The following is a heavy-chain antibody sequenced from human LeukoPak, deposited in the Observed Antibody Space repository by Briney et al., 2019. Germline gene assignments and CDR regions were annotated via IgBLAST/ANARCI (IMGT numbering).Heavy chain of an antibody. V-gene: IGHV3-48*04. D-gene: IGHD2-15*01. Sequence: GGTLRLSCAASGFTFSGYGMSWVRQAPGKGLEWVSYISSSGSTIYYADSVKGRFTISRDNAKNSLFLQMNSLRAEDTAVYYCARDFEGYCSGGSCYSLDYWGQGTLVTVSS. J-gene: IGHJ4*02. CDR3: ARDFEGYCSGGSCYSLDY. CDR2: ISSSGSTI. CDR1: GFTFSGYG.